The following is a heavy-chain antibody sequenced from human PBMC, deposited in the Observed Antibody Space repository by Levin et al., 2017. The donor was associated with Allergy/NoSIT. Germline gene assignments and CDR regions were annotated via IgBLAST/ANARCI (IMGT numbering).Heavy chain of an antibody. CDR1: GFAFRTYA. J-gene: IGHJ4*02. CDR2: ISYDGNMK. D-gene: IGHD7-27*01. Sequence: PGESLKISCSASGFAFRTYALHWIRQAPGKGLEWVAVISYDGNMKYYTDSVQGRFTISRDNPQKMVYLQLKNVTKDDTALYYCARDGPSLGSNSFDYWGQGTLVTVSS. V-gene: IGHV3-30*10. CDR3: ARDGPSLGSNSFDY.